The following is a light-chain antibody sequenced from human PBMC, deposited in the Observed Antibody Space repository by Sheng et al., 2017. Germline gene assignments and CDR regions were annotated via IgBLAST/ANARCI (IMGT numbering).Light chain of an antibody. J-gene: IGKJ3*01. Sequence: EITLTQSPGTLSLSPGDRATLSCRASQSVTSSYLEWYQQRPGQAPRLLIYGASSRATGIPDRFGGSGSGTDFNLTISSLEPEDFAFYYCQQYGTSVGFTFGPGTNVEVK. V-gene: IGKV3-20*01. CDR2: GAS. CDR1: QSVTSSY. CDR3: QQYGTSVGFT.